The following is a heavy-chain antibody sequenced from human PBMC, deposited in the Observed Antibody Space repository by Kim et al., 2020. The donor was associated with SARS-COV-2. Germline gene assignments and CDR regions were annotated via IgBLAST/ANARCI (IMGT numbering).Heavy chain of an antibody. CDR3: ARAYRRDVAPPGGY. CDR2: FSPSADTT. D-gene: IGHD2-15*01. J-gene: IGHJ4*02. CDR1: GYTFINYN. Sequence: ASVKVSCKASGYTFINYNMHWVRQAPGQGLEWMGVFSPSADTTVLTQKFQGRVTITGDTSTSTIYMDLSSLKSDDTAVYYCARAYRRDVAPPGGYWGQGTLVTVSS. V-gene: IGHV1-46*01.